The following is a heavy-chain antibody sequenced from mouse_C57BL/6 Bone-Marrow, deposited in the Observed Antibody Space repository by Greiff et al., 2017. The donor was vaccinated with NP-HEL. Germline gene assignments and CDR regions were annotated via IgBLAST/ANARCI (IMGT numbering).Heavy chain of an antibody. CDR2: INPGSGGT. D-gene: IGHD2-2*01. Sequence: QVQLKESGAELVRPGTSVKVSCKASGYAFTNYLIEWVKQRPGQGLEWIGVINPGSGGTNYNEKFKGKATLTADKSSSTAYMQLSSLTSEDSAVYFCAREGRARLRLLFAYWGQGTLVTVSA. CDR3: AREGRARLRLLFAY. V-gene: IGHV1-54*01. CDR1: GYAFTNYL. J-gene: IGHJ3*01.